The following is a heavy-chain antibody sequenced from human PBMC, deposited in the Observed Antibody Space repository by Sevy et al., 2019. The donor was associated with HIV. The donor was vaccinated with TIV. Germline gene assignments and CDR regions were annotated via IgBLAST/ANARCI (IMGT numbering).Heavy chain of an antibody. Sequence: GGSLRLSCAVSGFTFSNYWMTWVRQAPGKGLEWVANINNDGSDKYYVDSVMGRFSISSDNSNDLLYLRMNSLRVEDTAVYCCAGGLRVEYGGSDYWGQGTLVTVSS. D-gene: IGHD4-17*01. J-gene: IGHJ4*02. V-gene: IGHV3-7*03. CDR3: AGGLRVEYGGSDY. CDR1: GFTFSNYW. CDR2: INNDGSDK.